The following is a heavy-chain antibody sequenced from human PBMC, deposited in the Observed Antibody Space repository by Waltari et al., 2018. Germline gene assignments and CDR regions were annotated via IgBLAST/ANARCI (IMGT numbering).Heavy chain of an antibody. CDR3: ARTWGYSPPLGWFDP. Sequence: QVQLHQWGAGLLKPSETLSLTCAVSGGPFTDYSWSWIRQSPDKGLEWICEISHSGSTNYNPSLKSRVTMSVDTIKKQFSLKLTSGTAADTAVYFCARTWGYSPPLGWFDPWGRGTRVTVSS. CDR1: GGPFTDYS. D-gene: IGHD1-26*01. J-gene: IGHJ5*02. V-gene: IGHV4-34*01. CDR2: ISHSGST.